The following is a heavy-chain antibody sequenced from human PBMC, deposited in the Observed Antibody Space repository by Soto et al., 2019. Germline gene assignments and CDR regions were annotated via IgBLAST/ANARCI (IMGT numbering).Heavy chain of an antibody. CDR3: ARGGYSYGYYYYGMDV. CDR1: GGSISSYY. CDR2: IYYSGST. Sequence: ETLSLTCTVSGGSISSYYWSWIRQPPGKGLEWIGYIYYSGSTNYNPSLKSRVTISVDTSKNQFSLKLSSVTAADTAVYYCARGGYSYGYYYYGMDVWGQGTTVTVSS. D-gene: IGHD5-18*01. J-gene: IGHJ6*02. V-gene: IGHV4-59*01.